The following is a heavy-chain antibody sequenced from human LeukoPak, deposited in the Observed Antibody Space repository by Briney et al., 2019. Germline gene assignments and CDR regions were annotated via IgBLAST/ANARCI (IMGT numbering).Heavy chain of an antibody. CDR1: GFTFSSYA. CDR3: AKKSVADVPPPH. CDR2: ITGSGGST. Sequence: PGGSLRLSCAASGFTFSSYAMSWVRQAPGKGLEWVSGITGSGGSTYYADSVKGRFTISRDNSKSTLFLQMNSLRAEDTAIYYCAKKSVADVPPPHWGQGTLVTVSS. V-gene: IGHV3-23*01. D-gene: IGHD6-19*01. J-gene: IGHJ4*02.